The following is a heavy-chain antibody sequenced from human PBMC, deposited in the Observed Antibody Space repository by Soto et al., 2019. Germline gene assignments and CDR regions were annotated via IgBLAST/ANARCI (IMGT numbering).Heavy chain of an antibody. CDR3: ARMGDFWSGNGELDP. CDR2: VYYNGFT. Sequence: PSQTLSLTCTVSGGSISSSNYYWAWIRQSPGKGLEWIGSVYYNGFTYYNPSLKSRVTISVDTSKNQFSLKLTSVTAADTAVYYCARMGDFWSGNGELDPWGQGTLVTLSS. CDR1: GGSISSSNYY. V-gene: IGHV4-39*01. D-gene: IGHD3-3*01. J-gene: IGHJ5*02.